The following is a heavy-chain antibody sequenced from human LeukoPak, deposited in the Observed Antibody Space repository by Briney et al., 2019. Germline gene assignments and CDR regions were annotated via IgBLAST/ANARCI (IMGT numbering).Heavy chain of an antibody. V-gene: IGHV3-66*01. D-gene: IGHD3-22*01. Sequence: GGSLRLSCAASGFNVSSSYVSWVRQAPGKGLEWVSVLYSGGATHYADSVRGRFTISRGNSKNAVYLQMNSLRAEDTAFYYCARVYYDGSGYYYFLEFFFDYWGQGTLVTVSS. J-gene: IGHJ4*02. CDR1: GFNVSSSY. CDR3: ARVYYDGSGYYYFLEFFFDY. CDR2: LYSGGAT.